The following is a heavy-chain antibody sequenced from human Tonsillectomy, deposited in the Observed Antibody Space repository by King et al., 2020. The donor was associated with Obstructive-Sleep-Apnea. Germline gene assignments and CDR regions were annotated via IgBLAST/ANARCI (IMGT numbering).Heavy chain of an antibody. CDR3: AREEAVRYNKDV. D-gene: IGHD6-6*01. CDR1: GFIFSDYY. CDR2: ISSSSSYT. V-gene: IGHV3-11*06. J-gene: IGHJ6*03. Sequence: VQLVESGGSLVKPGGSLRLSCAASGFIFSDYYMNWIRQAPGKGLEWVAYISSSSSYTNYADSVKGRFTISRDNAKNSLYLQMNSLRAEDTAVYYCAREEAVRYNKDVWGQGTTVTVSS.